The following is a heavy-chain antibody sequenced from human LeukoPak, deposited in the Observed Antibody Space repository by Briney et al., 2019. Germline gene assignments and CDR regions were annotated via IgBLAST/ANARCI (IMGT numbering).Heavy chain of an antibody. CDR3: VRDLGGRSGH. D-gene: IGHD1-26*01. Sequence: GGSLRLSCAASGFTFSSNWMHWVRQAPGKGLVWVSRINVDGSTTNYADSVKGRSTIFRDNAKNTLYLQMNSLRAEDTAVYYCVRDLGGRSGHWGQGTLVTVSS. CDR2: INVDGSTT. V-gene: IGHV3-74*01. CDR1: GFTFSSNW. J-gene: IGHJ4*02.